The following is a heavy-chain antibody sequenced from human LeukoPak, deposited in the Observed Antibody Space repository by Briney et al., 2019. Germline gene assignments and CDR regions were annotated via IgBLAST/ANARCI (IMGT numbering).Heavy chain of an antibody. D-gene: IGHD6-19*01. CDR1: GYTFTSYA. J-gene: IGHJ6*02. CDR3: ARDRSKWLVDGMDV. Sequence: ASVKVSCKASGYTFTSYAMNWVRQAPGQGLEWMGWISAYNGNTNYAQKLQGRVTMTTDTSTSTAYMELRSLRSDDTAVYYCARDRSKWLVDGMDVWGQGTTVTFSS. V-gene: IGHV1-18*01. CDR2: ISAYNGNT.